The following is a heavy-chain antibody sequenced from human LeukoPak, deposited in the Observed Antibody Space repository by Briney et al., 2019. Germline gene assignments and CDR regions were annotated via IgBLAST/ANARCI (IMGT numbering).Heavy chain of an antibody. D-gene: IGHD2-15*01. J-gene: IGHJ5*02. CDR2: IYYSGST. Sequence: SETLSLTCTVSGGSISSYYWSWIRQPPGKGLEWIGYIYYSGSTNYNPSLKSRVTISVDTSKNQFSLKLSSVTAADTAVYCCARHGGYCSGGSCYPNWFDPWGQGTLVTVSS. CDR1: GGSISSYY. CDR3: ARHGGYCSGGSCYPNWFDP. V-gene: IGHV4-59*08.